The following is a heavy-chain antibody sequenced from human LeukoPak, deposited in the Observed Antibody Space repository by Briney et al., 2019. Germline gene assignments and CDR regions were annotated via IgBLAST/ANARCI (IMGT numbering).Heavy chain of an antibody. D-gene: IGHD3-10*01. CDR2: IYHSGST. CDR3: ARRGPPGSGSSVDY. Sequence: SETLSLTCTVSGYPISSGYYWGWIRQPPGKGLEWIGSIYHSGSTYYNPSLKSRVTISVDTSKNQFSLKLSSVTAADTAVYYCARRGPPGSGSSVDYWGQGTLVTVSS. J-gene: IGHJ4*02. CDR1: GYPISSGYY. V-gene: IGHV4-38-2*02.